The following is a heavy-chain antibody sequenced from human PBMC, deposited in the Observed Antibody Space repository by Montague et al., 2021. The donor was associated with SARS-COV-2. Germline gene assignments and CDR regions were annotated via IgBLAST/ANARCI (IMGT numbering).Heavy chain of an antibody. V-gene: IGHV4-59*01. J-gene: IGHJ6*02. D-gene: IGHD2-8*01. CDR3: ARLLRSCTNGVCRTYYYYAMDV. CDR1: GGSISGYY. CDR2: IYYSGST. Sequence: ETLSLTCTVSGGSISGYYWSWIRQPPGKGLEWIGYIYYSGSTKXNPXLESRVTVSVDRSKNQVSLKLSSVTAADTAVYYCARLLRSCTNGVCRTYYYYAMDVWSQGTTVTVSS.